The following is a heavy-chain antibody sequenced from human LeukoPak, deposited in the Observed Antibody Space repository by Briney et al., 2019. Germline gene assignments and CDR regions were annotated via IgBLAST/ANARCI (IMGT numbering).Heavy chain of an antibody. CDR2: INPNSGGT. Sequence: ASVKVSCKASGYTFTGYYMHWVRQVPGQGLEWMGWINPNSGGTNYAQKFQGRVTMTRDTSISTAYMELSRLRSDDTAVYYCARVFTVGATKIDYWGQGTLVTVSS. CDR1: GYTFTGYY. V-gene: IGHV1-2*02. D-gene: IGHD1-26*01. CDR3: ARVFTVGATKIDY. J-gene: IGHJ4*02.